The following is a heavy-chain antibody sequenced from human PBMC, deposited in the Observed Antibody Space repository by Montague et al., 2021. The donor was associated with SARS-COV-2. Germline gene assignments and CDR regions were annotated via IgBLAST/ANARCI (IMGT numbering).Heavy chain of an antibody. CDR3: AREEYYYYSSGYSRYYYYGMDV. J-gene: IGHJ6*02. V-gene: IGHV4-39*02. Sequence: SETLSLTCTVSGGSISSNSYYWGWIRQPPGKGLEWIGSLYYSGSTYYNPSLKSRVTISVDTSKNQFSLKLSSVTAADTAVYYCAREEYYYYSSGYSRYYYYGMDVWGQGTTVTVSS. CDR1: GGSISSNSYY. D-gene: IGHD3-22*01. CDR2: LYYSGST.